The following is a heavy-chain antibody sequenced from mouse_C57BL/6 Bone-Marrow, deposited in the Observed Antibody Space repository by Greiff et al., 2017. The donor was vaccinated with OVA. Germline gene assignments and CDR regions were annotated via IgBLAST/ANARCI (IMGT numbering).Heavy chain of an antibody. Sequence: VQLQQSVAELVRPGASVKLSCTASGFTIKNTYMHWVKQRPEQGLEWIGRIDPANGNTKYAPKFQGQATITADTSSNTAYLQISSLTSEDTAIYYCARGGLRRSYYAMDCWGQGTSVTVSS. J-gene: IGHJ4*01. V-gene: IGHV14-3*01. CDR3: ARGGLRRSYYAMDC. CDR1: GFTIKNTY. CDR2: IDPANGNT. D-gene: IGHD2-4*01.